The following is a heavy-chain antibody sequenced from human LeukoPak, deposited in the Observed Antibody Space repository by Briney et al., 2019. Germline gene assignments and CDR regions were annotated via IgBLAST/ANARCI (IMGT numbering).Heavy chain of an antibody. CDR1: GFTFSSYA. J-gene: IGHJ4*02. Sequence: GGSLRLSCGASGFTFSSYAMSWVRQAPGKGLEWVSAISSSGGLAYYADSVKGRFTMSRDNSENTLFLQMNSLRANDTALYYCAKAGSSGYRYYFGYWGQGILVTVSS. V-gene: IGHV3-23*01. D-gene: IGHD3-22*01. CDR3: AKAGSSGYRYYFGY. CDR2: ISSSGGLA.